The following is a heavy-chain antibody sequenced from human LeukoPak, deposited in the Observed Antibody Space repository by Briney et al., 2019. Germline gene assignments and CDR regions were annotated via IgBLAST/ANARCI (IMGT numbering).Heavy chain of an antibody. Sequence: SETLSLTCAVSGGSISSGGYSWSWIRQPPGKGLEWIGYIYHSGSTYYNPSLKSRVTISVDRSKNQFSLKLSSVTAADTAVYYCARDTDYGGNYDYWGQGTLVTVSS. CDR2: IYHSGST. CDR1: GGSISSGGYS. CDR3: ARDTDYGGNYDY. D-gene: IGHD4-23*01. J-gene: IGHJ4*02. V-gene: IGHV4-30-2*01.